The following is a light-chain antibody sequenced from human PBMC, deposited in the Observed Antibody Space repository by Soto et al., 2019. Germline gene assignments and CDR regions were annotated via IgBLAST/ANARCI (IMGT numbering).Light chain of an antibody. J-gene: IGLJ1*01. V-gene: IGLV1-44*01. CDR1: SSNIETNL. CDR2: NND. Sequence: QSVLTQPPSASGTPGQRVTISCSGSSSNIETNLVHWYQHLPGASPRLLIFNNDQRPSGVPDRFSGSKSGNTASLTISGLQAEDEADYYCSSYTSSSSGVFGTGTKVTVL. CDR3: SSYTSSSSGV.